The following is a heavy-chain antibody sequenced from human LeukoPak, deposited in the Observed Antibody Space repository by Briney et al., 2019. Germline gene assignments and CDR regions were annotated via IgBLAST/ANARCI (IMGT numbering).Heavy chain of an antibody. J-gene: IGHJ4*02. Sequence: GASVKVSCEVSGYTLTELSMHWVRQAPGKGLEWMGRFDPEDGETIYAQTLQGRVTMTEDTSTDTAYMELSSLRSEDTAVYYCATEALDDSDSYFEYWGQGTLVTVFS. CDR2: FDPEDGET. CDR1: GYTLTELS. CDR3: ATEALDDSDSYFEY. D-gene: IGHD3-10*01. V-gene: IGHV1-24*01.